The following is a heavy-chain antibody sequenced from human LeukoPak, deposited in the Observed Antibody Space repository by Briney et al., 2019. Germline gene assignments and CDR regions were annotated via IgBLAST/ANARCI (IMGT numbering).Heavy chain of an antibody. CDR3: ARADIVATIRFDY. CDR2: IIPIFGTA. CDR1: GGTFSGYA. V-gene: IGHV1-69*01. Sequence: SVKVSCKASGGTFSGYAISWVRQAPGQGLEWMGGIIPIFGTANYAQKFQGRVTITADESTSTAYMELSSLRSEDTAVYYCARADIVATIRFDYWGQGTLVTVSS. J-gene: IGHJ4*02. D-gene: IGHD5-12*01.